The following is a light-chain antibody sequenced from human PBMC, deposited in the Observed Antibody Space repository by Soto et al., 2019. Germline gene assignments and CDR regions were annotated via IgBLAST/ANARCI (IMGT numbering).Light chain of an antibody. Sequence: QSVPTPPRSVSRSPGHSVTISCFGTSSDIGSYNAVSWYQQHPGKAPKLIIFDVFERPSGVPDRFSGSKSGNSASLTISGLQAEDESDYYCSAFAPSYRVIFGGGTKVTVL. CDR2: DVF. V-gene: IGLV2-11*01. J-gene: IGLJ2*01. CDR3: SAFAPSYRVI. CDR1: SSDIGSYNA.